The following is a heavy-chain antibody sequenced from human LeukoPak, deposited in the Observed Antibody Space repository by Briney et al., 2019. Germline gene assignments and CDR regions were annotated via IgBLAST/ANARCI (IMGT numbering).Heavy chain of an antibody. V-gene: IGHV3-48*01. CDR2: ISSSSSTI. CDR3: ARDGDTVLTRGYYYYMDV. CDR1: GFTFSSYS. J-gene: IGHJ6*03. D-gene: IGHD4-23*01. Sequence: GGSLRLSCAASGFTFSSYSMNWVRQAPGKGLEWVSYISSSSSTIYYADSVKGLFTISRDNAKNSLYLQMNSLRAEDTALYYCARDGDTVLTRGYYYYMDVWGNGNTVTISS.